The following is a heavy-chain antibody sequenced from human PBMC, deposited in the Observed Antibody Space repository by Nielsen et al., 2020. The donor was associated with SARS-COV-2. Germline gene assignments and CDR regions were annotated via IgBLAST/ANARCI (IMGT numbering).Heavy chain of an antibody. CDR1: GGTFKSYV. Sequence: SVKVSCKASGGTFKSYVISWVRQAPGQGLEWMGDIIPVLDTVNYAQKFQGRVTITADESTRTAYMELSSLRSDDTAVYYCARGRCSGGNCNSVTEYYYYGLDVWGQGTTVAVPS. V-gene: IGHV1-69*13. CDR3: ARGRCSGGNCNSVTEYYYYGLDV. J-gene: IGHJ6*02. D-gene: IGHD2-15*01. CDR2: IIPVLDTV.